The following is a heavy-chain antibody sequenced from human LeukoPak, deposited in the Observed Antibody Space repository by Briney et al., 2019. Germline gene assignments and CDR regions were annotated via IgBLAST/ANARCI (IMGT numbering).Heavy chain of an antibody. CDR1: GFTFEDYA. CDR3: ARAGSGYRDSIDY. D-gene: IGHD3-22*01. CDR2: IDWNGDNS. J-gene: IGHJ4*02. V-gene: IGHV3-43D*03. Sequence: PGGSLRLSCTGSGFTFEDYAMNWVRQVPGEGLEWVALIDWNGDNSYYADSVKGRFTISRDNAKNSVFLQMNRLRVEDTAVYYCARAGSGYRDSIDYWGQGTLVTVSS.